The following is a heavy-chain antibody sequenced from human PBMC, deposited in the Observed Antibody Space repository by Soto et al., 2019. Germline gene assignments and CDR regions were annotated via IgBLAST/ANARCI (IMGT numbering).Heavy chain of an antibody. Sequence: EVQLVESGGGLGQPGRSLRLSCAASGFTFSSSEMNWVRQAPGKGLEWVSYITGSGTTIRYADSVKGRFTISRDNAQNSLFLQMNSLTAEDTALYYCARGNWGTTASWFDPWGQGTLVTVSS. CDR1: GFTFSSSE. CDR2: ITGSGTTI. D-gene: IGHD2-21*02. CDR3: ARGNWGTTASWFDP. J-gene: IGHJ5*02. V-gene: IGHV3-48*03.